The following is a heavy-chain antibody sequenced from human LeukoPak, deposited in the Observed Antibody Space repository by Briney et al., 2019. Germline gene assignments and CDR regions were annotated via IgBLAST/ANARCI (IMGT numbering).Heavy chain of an antibody. D-gene: IGHD6-19*01. V-gene: IGHV1-2*02. CDR1: GYTFTGYY. CDR3: ARDRVGSGWPRPFYFEF. J-gene: IGHJ4*02. CDR2: MNPNTGAT. Sequence: ASVRVSCEPSGYTFTGYYLHWVRQAPGQAPEWLGWMNPNTGATLYARKFQDRVTISRVTSTSTGYMDLNSLTVDDTAVYYCARDRVGSGWPRPFYFEFWGQGTLVIVSS.